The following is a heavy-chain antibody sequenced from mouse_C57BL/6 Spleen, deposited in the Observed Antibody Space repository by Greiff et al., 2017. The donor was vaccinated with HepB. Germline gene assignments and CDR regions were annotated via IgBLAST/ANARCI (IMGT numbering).Heavy chain of an antibody. Sequence: VMLVESGAELVKPGASVKISCKASGYAFSSYWMNWVKQRPGKGLEWIGQIYPGDGDTNYNGKFKGKATLTADKSSSTAYMQLSSLTSEDSAVYFCAREGVYYGSSSYYAMDYWGQGTSVTVSS. CDR3: AREGVYYGSSSYYAMDY. V-gene: IGHV1-80*01. CDR1: GYAFSSYW. CDR2: IYPGDGDT. J-gene: IGHJ4*01. D-gene: IGHD1-1*01.